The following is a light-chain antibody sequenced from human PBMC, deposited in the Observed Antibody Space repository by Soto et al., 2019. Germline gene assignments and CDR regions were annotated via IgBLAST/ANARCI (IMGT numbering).Light chain of an antibody. CDR2: AVS. V-gene: IGLV2-14*03. J-gene: IGLJ2*01. Sequence: QSVLTQPASVSGSPGQSITISCTGTSSDVGGYNYVSWYQQHPGKAPKLLIYAVSNRPSGVSNRFSGSKSGNTASLTISGLQAEDEAEYFCSSYANISTLVVFGGGTKLTVL. CDR1: SSDVGGYNY. CDR3: SSYANISTLVV.